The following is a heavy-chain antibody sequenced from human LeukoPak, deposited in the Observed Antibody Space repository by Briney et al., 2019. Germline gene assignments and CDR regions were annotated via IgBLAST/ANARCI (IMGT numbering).Heavy chain of an antibody. J-gene: IGHJ5*02. D-gene: IGHD6-19*01. CDR3: ARVNPQQWLVEGFDP. CDR1: GYTFTSYG. V-gene: IGHV1-18*01. Sequence: ASVKVSCKASGYTFTSYGISWVRQPPGQGLEWMGWISAYNGNTNYAQKLQGRATMTTDTSTSTAYMELRSLRSDDTAVYYCARVNPQQWLVEGFDPWGQGTLVTVSS. CDR2: ISAYNGNT.